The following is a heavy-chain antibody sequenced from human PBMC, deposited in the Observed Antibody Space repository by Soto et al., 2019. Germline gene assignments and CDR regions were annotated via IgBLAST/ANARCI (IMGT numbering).Heavy chain of an antibody. CDR2: ISASGGST. CDR3: AKGAVMPDS. CDR1: GFTFDSFA. D-gene: IGHD3-16*01. J-gene: IGHJ4*02. Sequence: EVQLLESGGGLEQPGGSLRLSCAASGFTFDSFAMTWVRQAPGKGLEWVSAISASGGSTFYADSVKGRFTISRDSSQNPLYLQMNSLRAEDTAVYYCAKGAVMPDSWGQGTLVTVSS. V-gene: IGHV3-23*01.